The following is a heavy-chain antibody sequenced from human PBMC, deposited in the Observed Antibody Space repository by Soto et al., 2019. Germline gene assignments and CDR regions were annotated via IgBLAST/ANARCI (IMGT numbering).Heavy chain of an antibody. D-gene: IGHD3-3*01. CDR1: GDSVSSNSAA. Sequence: SQTLSLTCAISGDSVSSNSAAWNWIRQSPSRGLEWLGRTYYRSKWYNDYAVSVKSRITINPDTSKNQFSLQLNSVTPEDTAVYYCAREDVGDDFWSGRSSEAPYYYYGMDVWGQGTTVTVSS. CDR3: AREDVGDDFWSGRSSEAPYYYYGMDV. CDR2: TYYRSKWYN. V-gene: IGHV6-1*01. J-gene: IGHJ6*02.